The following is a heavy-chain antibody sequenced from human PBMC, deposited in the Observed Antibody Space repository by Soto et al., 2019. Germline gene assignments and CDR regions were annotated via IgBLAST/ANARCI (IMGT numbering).Heavy chain of an antibody. CDR2: IYATGTT. V-gene: IGHV4-4*07. D-gene: IGHD1-1*01. CDR3: VRDGTKTLRDWFDP. J-gene: IGHJ5*02. Sequence: TSETLCLTCTVSGASISGYYWSWIRRSAGKGLEWIGRIYATGTTDYNPSLKSRVMMSVDTSKRQFSLKLRSVTAADTAVCYCVRDGTKTLRDWFDPWGQGISVTVSS. CDR1: GASISGYY.